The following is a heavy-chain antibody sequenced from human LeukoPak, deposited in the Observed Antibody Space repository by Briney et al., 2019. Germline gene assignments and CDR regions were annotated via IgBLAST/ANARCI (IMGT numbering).Heavy chain of an antibody. CDR3: ARDFGSYGRDWFDP. D-gene: IGHD4-17*01. J-gene: IGHJ5*02. Sequence: ASVKVSCKASGYTFTSCGISWVRQAPGQGLEWMGWISAYNGNTNYAQKLQGRVTMTTDTSTSTAYMELRSLRSDDTAVYYCARDFGSYGRDWFDPWGQGTLVTVSS. V-gene: IGHV1-18*01. CDR2: ISAYNGNT. CDR1: GYTFTSCG.